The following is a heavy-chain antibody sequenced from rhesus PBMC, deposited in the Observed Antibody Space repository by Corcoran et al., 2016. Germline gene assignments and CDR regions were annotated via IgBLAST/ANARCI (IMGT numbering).Heavy chain of an antibody. J-gene: IGHJ4*01. D-gene: IGHD2-15*01. CDR1: GFTFSSYW. CDR2: INSDSVST. Sequence: EVQLVESGGGLAKPGGSLRLSCAASGFTFSSYWMNWGCQALGKGMEWVSAINSDSVSTYNADSVNGRFTISIYNSKNTLSLQMNSLRAEDTAVYYCAKEYCSSTYCSQVGDYWGQGVLVTVSS. CDR3: AKEYCSSTYCSQVGDY. V-gene: IGHV3S25*01.